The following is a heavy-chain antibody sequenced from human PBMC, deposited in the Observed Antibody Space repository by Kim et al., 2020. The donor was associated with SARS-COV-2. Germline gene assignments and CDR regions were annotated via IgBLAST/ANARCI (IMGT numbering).Heavy chain of an antibody. CDR3: VRVSYGDY. D-gene: IGHD3-16*01. J-gene: IGHJ4*02. Sequence: GGSLRLSCGASGFIFSSYWMYWVRQAPGKGLVWVSRINGDGSSTNYADSVKGRFTISRDNAKKTLYLQMNSLSAEDTAVYYCVRVSYGDYWGQGALVTVSS. CDR1: GFIFSSYW. V-gene: IGHV3-74*01. CDR2: INGDGSST.